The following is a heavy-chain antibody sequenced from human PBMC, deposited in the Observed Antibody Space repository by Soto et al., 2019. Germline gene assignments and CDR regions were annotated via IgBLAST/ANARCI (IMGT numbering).Heavy chain of an antibody. V-gene: IGHV1-2*02. CDR3: AREPATSKPEGVDF. Sequence: ASVKVSCKASGYTFSDYYIHWVRQAPGQGLEWMGWINPNSGGTKYAPKFQGGVTMTRDTSITTAYMELSRLRSGDTAVYYCAREPATSKPEGVDFWGQGTLVTVSS. D-gene: IGHD1-1*01. CDR1: GYTFSDYY. CDR2: INPNSGGT. J-gene: IGHJ4*02.